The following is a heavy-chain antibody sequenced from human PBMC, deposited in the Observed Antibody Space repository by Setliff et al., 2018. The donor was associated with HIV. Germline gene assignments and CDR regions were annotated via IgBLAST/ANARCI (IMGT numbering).Heavy chain of an antibody. Sequence: KPSETLSLTCSVSGGSISSGGYYWNWIRQHPGKGLEWIGYMYYNGNTYYNPSLKSRLTISGDTSKNQFSLKLSSVTAADTAIYYCARDEGDVWGSRGAFDIWGQGTMVTVSS. V-gene: IGHV4-31*03. CDR3: ARDEGDVWGSRGAFDI. CDR2: MYYNGNT. CDR1: GGSISSGGYY. J-gene: IGHJ3*02. D-gene: IGHD3-16*01.